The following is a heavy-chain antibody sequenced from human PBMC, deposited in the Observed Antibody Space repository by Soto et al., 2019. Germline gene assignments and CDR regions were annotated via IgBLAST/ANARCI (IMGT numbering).Heavy chain of an antibody. CDR2: ISYPGST. V-gene: IGHV4-59*08. CDR1: GGSINSYY. D-gene: IGHD1-1*01. J-gene: IGHJ4*02. Sequence: QVQLQESGPGLVKPSETLSLTCSVSGGSINSYYWGWIRQPPGKGLEWIGYISYPGSTDYSPSLKSRVTISVDTSKNQFSLKVRSVTAADTAIYFCARHYPIGNNWNYFDYWGRGTLVTVSS. CDR3: ARHYPIGNNWNYFDY.